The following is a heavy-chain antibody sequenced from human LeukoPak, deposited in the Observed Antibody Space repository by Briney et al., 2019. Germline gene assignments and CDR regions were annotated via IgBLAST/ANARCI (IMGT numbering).Heavy chain of an antibody. CDR3: ARGRLLWADGMDV. Sequence: ETLSLTCAVYGGPVRGDYWSWIRQPPGKGLEWIGEINHSGRTNCNPSLKSRVTISVDTSKNQFSLKLSSVTAADTAVYYCARGRLLWADGMDVWGQGTTVTVSS. V-gene: IGHV4-34*01. CDR2: INHSGRT. J-gene: IGHJ6*02. D-gene: IGHD3-10*01. CDR1: GGPVRGDY.